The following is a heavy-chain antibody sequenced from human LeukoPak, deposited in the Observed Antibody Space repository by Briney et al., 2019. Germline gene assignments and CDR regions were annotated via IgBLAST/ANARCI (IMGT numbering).Heavy chain of an antibody. CDR1: CGSIRSYY. V-gene: IGHV4-59*01. CDR3: ARVGGSGSYEFDY. D-gene: IGHD3-10*01. Sequence: SETLSLLCSVSCGSIRSYYWSWIRQPPGKGLEWIGYIYYRGSTNYNPSHKSRVTISVDTSKNQFSLKLSSVTAADTAVYYCARVGGSGSYEFDYWGQGTLVTVSS. J-gene: IGHJ4*02. CDR2: IYYRGST.